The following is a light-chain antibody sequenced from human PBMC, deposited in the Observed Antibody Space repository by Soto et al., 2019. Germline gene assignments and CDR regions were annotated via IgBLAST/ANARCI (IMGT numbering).Light chain of an antibody. CDR1: QSISSW. CDR2: KAS. J-gene: IGKJ2*01. Sequence: DIQMTQSPSTLSASVGDRVTITCRASQSISSWLAWYQQKPGKAPKLLIYKASTLESGVTSRFSGSGSGTEFTLSISSLQPDDLATYYCQQYSSYSTFGQGTKLEIK. V-gene: IGKV1-5*03. CDR3: QQYSSYST.